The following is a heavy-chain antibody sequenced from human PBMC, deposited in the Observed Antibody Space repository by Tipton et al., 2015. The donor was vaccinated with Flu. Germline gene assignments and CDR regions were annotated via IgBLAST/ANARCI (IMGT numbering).Heavy chain of an antibody. Sequence: SLRLSCAASGFTFSSYGMHWVRQAPGKGLEWVAFIRYDGSNKYYADSVKGRFTISRDNSKNTLYLQMNSLRAEDTAVYYCAKSSHYYDSSGSAFDIWGQGKMVTVSS. CDR2: IRYDGSNK. CDR1: GFTFSSYG. V-gene: IGHV3-30*02. CDR3: AKSSHYYDSSGSAFDI. D-gene: IGHD3-22*01. J-gene: IGHJ3*02.